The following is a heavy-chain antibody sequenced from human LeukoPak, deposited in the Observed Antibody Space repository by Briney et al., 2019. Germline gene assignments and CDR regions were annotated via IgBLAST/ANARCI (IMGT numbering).Heavy chain of an antibody. J-gene: IGHJ4*02. Sequence: GSLRLSCAASGFTFSSYSMNWIRQPPGKGLEWIGSIYHSGSTYYNPSLKSRVTISVDTSRNRFSLKLSSVTAADTAVYYCASFYGSGSSWGQGTLVTVSS. CDR2: IYHSGST. CDR3: ASFYGSGSS. D-gene: IGHD3-10*01. V-gene: IGHV4-38-2*01. CDR1: GFTFSSYS.